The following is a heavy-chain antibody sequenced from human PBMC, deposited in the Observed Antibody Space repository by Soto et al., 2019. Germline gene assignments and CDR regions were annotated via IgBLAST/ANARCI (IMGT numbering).Heavy chain of an antibody. D-gene: IGHD3-10*01. CDR2: ISAYNGNT. J-gene: IGHJ4*02. CDR3: ARDRDSITMVRGVIVGY. V-gene: IGHV1-18*01. CDR1: GYTFTSYG. Sequence: QVQLVQSGAEVKKPGASVKVSCKASGYTFTSYGISWVRQAPGQGLEWMGWISAYNGNTNYAQKLQGRVTMTTDTSTSTAYMELRSLSSDDTAGYYCARDRDSITMVRGVIVGYCGQGPLVPVSS.